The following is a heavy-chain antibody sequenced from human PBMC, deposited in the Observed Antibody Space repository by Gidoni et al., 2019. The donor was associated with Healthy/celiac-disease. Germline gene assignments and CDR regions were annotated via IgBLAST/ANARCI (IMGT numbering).Heavy chain of an antibody. CDR2: IYSGGST. CDR1: GFTVSSNY. D-gene: IGHD4-17*01. V-gene: IGHV3-53*04. J-gene: IGHJ4*02. CDR3: ARENLDIYGDYHFDY. Sequence: EVQLVESGGGLVQPGGSLRLSCAASGFTVSSNYMSWVRQAPGKGLEWVSVIYSGGSTYYADSVKGRFTISRHNSKNTLYLQMNSLRAEDTAVYYCARENLDIYGDYHFDYWGQGTLVTVSS.